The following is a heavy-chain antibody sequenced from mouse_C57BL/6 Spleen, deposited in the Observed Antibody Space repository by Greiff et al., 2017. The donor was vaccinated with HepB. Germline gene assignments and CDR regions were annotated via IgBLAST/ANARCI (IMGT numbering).Heavy chain of an antibody. J-gene: IGHJ2*01. CDR1: GYTFTDYY. Sequence: EVQLQQSGPELVKPGASVKISCKASGYTFTDYYMNWVKQSHGKSLEWIGDINPNNGGTSYNQKFKGKATLTVDKSSSTAYMELRSLTSEDSAVYYCARAGTTVVGYFDYWGQGTTLTVSS. V-gene: IGHV1-26*01. CDR2: INPNNGGT. D-gene: IGHD1-1*01. CDR3: ARAGTTVVGYFDY.